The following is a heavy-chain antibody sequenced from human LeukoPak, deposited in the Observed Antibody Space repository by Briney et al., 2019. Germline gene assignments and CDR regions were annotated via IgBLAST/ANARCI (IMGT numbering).Heavy chain of an antibody. Sequence: GESLQISCEASGYHFTSYWIGWMRQMPGKGLEWMGVIYPSDSDTRYNLSFEGQVTISADKSINTAYLQWSSLRPSDTAVYYCAKGDGEFEYWGQGTLVTVSS. CDR1: GYHFTSYW. J-gene: IGHJ4*02. CDR2: IYPSDSDT. D-gene: IGHD3-10*01. V-gene: IGHV5-51*01. CDR3: AKGDGEFEY.